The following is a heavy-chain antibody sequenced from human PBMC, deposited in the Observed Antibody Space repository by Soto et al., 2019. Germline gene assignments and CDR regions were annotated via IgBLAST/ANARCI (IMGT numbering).Heavy chain of an antibody. CDR2: ITSSSDTI. D-gene: IGHD1-20*01. CDR1: GFTFSTYS. Sequence: EVQLVESGGGFVQPGGSLRLSCAASGFTFSTYSMNWVRQAPGKGLEWVSYITSSSDTIYYADSVKGRFTISRDNAKNSLYLQMDSLRAEDTAVYYCARDVRAITGNWALAFDIWGQGTLVTVSS. V-gene: IGHV3-48*01. CDR3: ARDVRAITGNWALAFDI. J-gene: IGHJ3*02.